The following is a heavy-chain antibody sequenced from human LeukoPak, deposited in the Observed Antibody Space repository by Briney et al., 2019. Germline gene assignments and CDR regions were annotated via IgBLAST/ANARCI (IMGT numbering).Heavy chain of an antibody. Sequence: SQTLSLTCTVSGGSIRSGSYYWSWIRQPAGMGLMWIGRIYTSGCTNYNPSLKSRVTISVDTSKNQFDLKLSSVTAADTAVYYCARRNSSSGVPGAFDIWGQGTMVTVSS. V-gene: IGHV4-61*02. CDR2: IYTSGCT. CDR1: GGSIRSGSYY. D-gene: IGHD6-13*01. CDR3: ARRNSSSGVPGAFDI. J-gene: IGHJ3*02.